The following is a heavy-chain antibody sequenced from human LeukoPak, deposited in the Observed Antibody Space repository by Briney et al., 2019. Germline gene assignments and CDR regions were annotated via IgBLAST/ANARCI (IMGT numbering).Heavy chain of an antibody. V-gene: IGHV3-30-3*01. Sequence: GGSLRLSCAASGFTFSSYAMHWVRQAPGKGLEWVAVISYDGSNKYYADSVKGRFTISRGNSKNTLYLQMNSLRAEDTAVYYCAREATDYYDSSGYHGYFDYWGQGTLVTVSS. CDR2: ISYDGSNK. J-gene: IGHJ4*02. CDR3: AREATDYYDSSGYHGYFDY. CDR1: GFTFSSYA. D-gene: IGHD3-22*01.